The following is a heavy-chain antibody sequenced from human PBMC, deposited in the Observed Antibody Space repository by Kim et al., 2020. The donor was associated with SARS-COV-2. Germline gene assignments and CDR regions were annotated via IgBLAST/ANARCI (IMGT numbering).Heavy chain of an antibody. CDR1: GFTVSSTY. CDR2: IYGGSGT. V-gene: IGHV3-53*01. Sequence: GGSLRLSCAASGFTVSSTYMSWVRQAPGEGLEWVSIIYGGSGTNYTDSVQGRVSISRDNSRNNLYLQMNSLRAEDTAVSYCATLELVGASTFDYWGRGTLVTVSS. CDR3: ATLELVGASTFDY. J-gene: IGHJ4*02. D-gene: IGHD1-26*01.